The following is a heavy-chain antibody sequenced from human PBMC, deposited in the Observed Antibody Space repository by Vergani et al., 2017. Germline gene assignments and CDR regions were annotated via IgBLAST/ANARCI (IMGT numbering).Heavy chain of an antibody. V-gene: IGHV2-70*01. CDR1: GFSILTSEMC. CDR3: ARIRRRGRSGYDIFDF. D-gene: IGHD5-12*01. CDR2: IVWNDNK. Sequence: QVTLRESGPALVKPTQTLTLTCTFSGFSILTSEMCVSWIRQPPGKALEWLALIVWNDNKYFNTSLKTRLTIPKDASKNQVVLTMTNMDPVDTATYYCARIRRRGRSGYDIFDFWGQGILVTVAS. J-gene: IGHJ4*02.